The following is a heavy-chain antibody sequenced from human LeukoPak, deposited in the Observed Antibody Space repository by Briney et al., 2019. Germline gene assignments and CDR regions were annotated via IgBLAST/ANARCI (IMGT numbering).Heavy chain of an antibody. CDR1: GGSISTRSYY. V-gene: IGHV4-39*01. CDR2: IYYSATT. CDR3: VRHVIRGYELDY. Sequence: SETLSVTRTVSGGSISTRSYYWGWIRQPSGKGLEWIGSIYYSATTYYNPSLKSRVTISVDTSRNQFSLELSSVTAADTAVFYCVRHVIRGYELDYWGKSTVGPVSS. J-gene: IGHJ4*02. D-gene: IGHD5-12*01.